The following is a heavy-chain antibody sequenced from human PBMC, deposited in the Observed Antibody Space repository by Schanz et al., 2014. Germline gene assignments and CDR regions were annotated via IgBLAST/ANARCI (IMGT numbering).Heavy chain of an antibody. V-gene: IGHV7-4-1*02. CDR1: GYIFSSYA. CDR2: INPTTGNP. Sequence: QLVQSGSEFRKPGASVKVSCKASGYIFSSYAIHWVRQAPGQGLEWMGWINPTTGNPGYAQGFTGRVVFTFDTSVSTAYLQISGLKAEDTAVYYCARARYGLDVWGQGTTVTVSS. CDR3: ARARYGLDV. J-gene: IGHJ6*02.